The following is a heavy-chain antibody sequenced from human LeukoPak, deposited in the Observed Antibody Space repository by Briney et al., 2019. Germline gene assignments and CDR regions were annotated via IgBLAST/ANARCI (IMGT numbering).Heavy chain of an antibody. V-gene: IGHV3-23*01. J-gene: IGHJ4*02. Sequence: GGSLRLSCAASGFTFSTYAMTWVRQAPGKGLEWVSGISASGVSTHYSDSVKGRFTISRDNSKNTLYLQMNSLRAEDMAVYYCAKEYGPGSYYYDYWGQGTLVTVSS. CDR1: GFTFSTYA. CDR2: ISASGVST. D-gene: IGHD3-10*01. CDR3: AKEYGPGSYYYDY.